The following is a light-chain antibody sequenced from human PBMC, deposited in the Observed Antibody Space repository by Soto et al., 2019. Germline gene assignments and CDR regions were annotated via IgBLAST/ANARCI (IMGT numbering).Light chain of an antibody. CDR2: DAS. Sequence: EIVLTQSPATLSLSPGERATLSCRASQSVSSYLAWYQQKPGQAPRLLIYDASNRATGIPARFSGSGSGTAFTLTISSLQSEDFAVYFCQQYDDWLRLTFGGGTKVDIK. CDR3: QQYDDWLRLT. CDR1: QSVSSY. J-gene: IGKJ4*01. V-gene: IGKV3-11*01.